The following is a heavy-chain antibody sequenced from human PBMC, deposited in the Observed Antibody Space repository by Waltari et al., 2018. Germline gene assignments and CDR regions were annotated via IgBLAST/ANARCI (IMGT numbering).Heavy chain of an antibody. CDR2: IYTSGST. V-gene: IGHV4-61*02. D-gene: IGHD6-19*01. CDR1: GGSISSGSYY. CDR3: ARRTVAGRKYYFDY. Sequence: QVQLQESGPGLVKPSQTLSLTCTVSGGSISSGSYYWSWIRQPAGKGLEWIGRIYTSGSTNSTPSLKSRVTIAVDTSKNQFSLKLSSVTAADTAVYYCARRTVAGRKYYFDYWGQGTLVTVSS. J-gene: IGHJ4*02.